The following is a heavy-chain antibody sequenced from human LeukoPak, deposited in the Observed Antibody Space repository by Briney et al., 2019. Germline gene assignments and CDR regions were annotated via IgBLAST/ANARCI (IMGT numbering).Heavy chain of an antibody. D-gene: IGHD3-22*01. CDR1: GFTYSSFA. J-gene: IGHJ4*02. CDR2: ISGSGGST. CDR3: AREDYDSNGYYYGV. V-gene: IGHV3-23*01. Sequence: PGGSLRLSGAASGFTYSSFAMSWVRQAPGKGLEWVSAISGSGGSTLYADSVKGRFTISRDNSKNTLYLQMNSLRAEDTAVYYCAREDYDSNGYYYGVWGQGTLVTVSS.